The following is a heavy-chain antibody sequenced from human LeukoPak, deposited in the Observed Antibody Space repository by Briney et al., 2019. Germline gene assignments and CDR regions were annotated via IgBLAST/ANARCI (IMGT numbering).Heavy chain of an antibody. J-gene: IGHJ4*02. V-gene: IGHV3-21*01. CDR1: GFTFSSYS. CDR3: VRVPNSXGXDLDY. Sequence: GGSLRLSCAASGFTFSSYSMDWVRQAPGKGLEWVSSISGSSTYMHYADSVKGRFTISRDNAKNSLYLQMNSLRAEDTAVYFCVRVPNSXGXDLDYWGQGTLVTVS. D-gene: IGHD5-18*01. CDR2: ISGSSTYM.